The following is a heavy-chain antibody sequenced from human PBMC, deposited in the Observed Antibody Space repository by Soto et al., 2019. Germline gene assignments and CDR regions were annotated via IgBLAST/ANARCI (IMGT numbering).Heavy chain of an antibody. V-gene: IGHV3-30-3*01. J-gene: IGHJ4*02. CDR1: GFTFSSYA. CDR2: ISYDGSNK. D-gene: IGHD1-26*01. Sequence: QVQLVESGGGVVQPGRSLRLSCAASGFTFSSYAMHWVRQAPGKGLEWVAVISYDGSNKYYADSVKGRFTISRDNSKNTLYLQMNSLRAEDTAVYYCATCPHRMGATVVDYWGQGTLFTVSS. CDR3: ATCPHRMGATVVDY.